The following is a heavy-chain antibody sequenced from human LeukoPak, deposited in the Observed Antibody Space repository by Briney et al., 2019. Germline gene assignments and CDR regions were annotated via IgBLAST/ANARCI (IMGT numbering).Heavy chain of an antibody. J-gene: IGHJ3*02. CDR3: ARDVGGGYYAFDI. CDR1: GFTFSNYA. V-gene: IGHV3-69-1*01. D-gene: IGHD2-21*01. CDR2: ISDSGAK. Sequence: GGSLRLSCAASGFTFSNYAMTWVRQVPGKGLEWVSTISDSGAKYYADSVKGRFTISRDNAKNSLYLQMNSLRAEDTAVYYCARDVGGGYYAFDIWGQGTMVTVSS.